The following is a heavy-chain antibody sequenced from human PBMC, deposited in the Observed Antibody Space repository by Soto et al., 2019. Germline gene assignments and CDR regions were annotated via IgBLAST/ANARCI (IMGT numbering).Heavy chain of an antibody. CDR3: ARDEFPPYSSSSKGFGS. Sequence: PSETLSLTCTVSGGSISGFYWNWIRQPPGKGLEWIGCLDYSGTANFKPCLKSRVATSVDPSRRQFSLRLSSVTTADTAVYFCARDEFPPYSSSSKGFGSWGPGPLVTVSS. CDR2: LDYSGTA. J-gene: IGHJ4*02. V-gene: IGHV4-59*13. D-gene: IGHD6-6*01. CDR1: GGSISGFY.